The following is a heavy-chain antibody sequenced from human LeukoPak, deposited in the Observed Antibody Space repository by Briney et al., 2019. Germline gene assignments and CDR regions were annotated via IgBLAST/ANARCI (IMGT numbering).Heavy chain of an antibody. J-gene: IGHJ4*02. D-gene: IGHD3-10*01. Sequence: PGGSLRLSCAASGFTFDDYAMHWVRHAPGKGLEWVSGISWNSGSIGYADSVKGRFTISRDNAKNSLYLQMNSLRAEDTAVYYCARGGPTYYYGSGSSNFDYWGQGTLVTVSS. CDR3: ARGGPTYYYGSGSSNFDY. CDR2: ISWNSGSI. CDR1: GFTFDDYA. V-gene: IGHV3-9*01.